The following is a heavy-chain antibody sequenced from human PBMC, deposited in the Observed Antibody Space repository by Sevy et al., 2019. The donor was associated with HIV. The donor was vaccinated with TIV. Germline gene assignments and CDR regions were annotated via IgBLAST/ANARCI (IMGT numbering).Heavy chain of an antibody. CDR2: IGYDGSNK. V-gene: IGHV3-33*01. D-gene: IGHD6-19*01. J-gene: IGHJ4*02. CDR3: ARPGSDWFEFDS. Sequence: GGSLRLSCAASGFAPSTYGMHWVRQAPGKGLEWVAVIGYDGSNKYYADSVKGRFSISRDNSRNTLFLQMDSLRAEDTAVYYCARPGSDWFEFDSWGQGTLVTVSS. CDR1: GFAPSTYG.